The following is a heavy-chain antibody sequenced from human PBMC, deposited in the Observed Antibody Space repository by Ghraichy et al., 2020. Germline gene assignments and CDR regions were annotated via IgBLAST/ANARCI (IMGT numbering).Heavy chain of an antibody. CDR1: GFTFSTYG. Sequence: LSLTCAASGFTFSTYGMNWVRQAPGKGLEWVAFTRFDGSNEYYADSVKGRFTISRDNSKNTLYLQISSLRADDTAVYYCARDRISRYNHGCVFDYWGQGTLVTVSS. D-gene: IGHD2-21*01. V-gene: IGHV3-30*02. CDR3: ARDRISRYNHGCVFDY. CDR2: TRFDGSNE. J-gene: IGHJ4*02.